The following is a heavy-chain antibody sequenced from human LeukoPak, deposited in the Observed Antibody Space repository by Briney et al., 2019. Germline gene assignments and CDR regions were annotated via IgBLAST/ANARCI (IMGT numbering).Heavy chain of an antibody. V-gene: IGHV3-23*01. Sequence: PGGSLRLSCAASGFTFNTYAMTWVRQAPGKGLEWVSSISGSGDTTYYSDSVKGRFTISRDNSKKTLYLQMNSLRVEDTAVYYCAKDRMDTPMVLYCFDYWGQGTLVTVSS. CDR3: AKDRMDTPMVLYCFDY. D-gene: IGHD5-18*01. CDR2: ISGSGDTT. CDR1: GFTFNTYA. J-gene: IGHJ4*02.